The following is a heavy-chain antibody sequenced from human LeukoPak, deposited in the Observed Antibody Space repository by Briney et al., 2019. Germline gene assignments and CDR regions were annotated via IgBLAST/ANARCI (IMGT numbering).Heavy chain of an antibody. D-gene: IGHD3-10*01. J-gene: IGHJ4*02. CDR2: ISYDGSNK. CDR3: ARDLLLGFGESPFY. Sequence: GGSLRLSCAASGFTFSSYAMHWVRQAPGKGLEWVAVISYDGSNKYYADSVKGRFTISRDNSKNTLYLQMNSLRAEDTAVYYCARDLLLGFGESPFYGGQGPLVTVPS. CDR1: GFTFSSYA. V-gene: IGHV3-30*04.